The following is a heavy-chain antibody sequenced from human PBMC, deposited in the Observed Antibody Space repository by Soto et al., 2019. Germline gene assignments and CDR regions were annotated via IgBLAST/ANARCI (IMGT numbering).Heavy chain of an antibody. J-gene: IGHJ4*02. Sequence: ETLSLTCAVYGGSFSGYYWSWIRQPPGKGLEWIGEINHSGSTNYNPSLKSRVTISVDTSKNQFSLKLSSVTAADTAVYYCARGLLLWLDYWGQGTLVTVSS. CDR1: GGSFSGYY. D-gene: IGHD2-21*01. CDR2: INHSGST. V-gene: IGHV4-34*01. CDR3: ARGLLLWLDY.